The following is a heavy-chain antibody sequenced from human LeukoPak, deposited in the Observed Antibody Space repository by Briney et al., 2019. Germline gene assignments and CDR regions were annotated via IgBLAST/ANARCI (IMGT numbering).Heavy chain of an antibody. D-gene: IGHD3-22*01. CDR1: GFTFSSYA. J-gene: IGHJ4*02. CDR2: ISYDGGNK. CDR3: ARSTYYYDSSGDSFDY. Sequence: GRSLRLSCAASGFTFSSYAMHWVRQAPGKGLEWVAVISYDGGNKYYADSVKGRFTISRDNSKNTLYLQMNSLRAEDTAVYYCARSTYYYDSSGDSFDYWGQGTLVTVSS. V-gene: IGHV3-30-3*01.